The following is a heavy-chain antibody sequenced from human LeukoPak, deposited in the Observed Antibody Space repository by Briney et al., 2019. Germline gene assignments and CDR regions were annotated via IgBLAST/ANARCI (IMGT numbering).Heavy chain of an antibody. CDR2: IYHSGST. Sequence: SETLSLTCTVSGYSISSGYYWGWIRQPPGKGLEWIGSIYHSGSTYYNPSLKSRVTISVDTSKNQFSLKLSSVTAADTAVYYCARGNYDSSGLIDYWGQGTLVTVSS. D-gene: IGHD3-22*01. V-gene: IGHV4-38-2*02. J-gene: IGHJ4*02. CDR3: ARGNYDSSGLIDY. CDR1: GYSISSGYY.